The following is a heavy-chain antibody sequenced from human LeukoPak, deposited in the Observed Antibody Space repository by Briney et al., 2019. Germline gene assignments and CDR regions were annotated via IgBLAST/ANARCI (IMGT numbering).Heavy chain of an antibody. CDR2: ISPSGRSI. CDR3: ASFRTGYSYYFDY. V-gene: IGHV3-21*01. Sequence: GGSLRLSCAASVFTFSDYSMNWVRQTPGRGLEWVSSISPSGRSISYADSVKGRFTISRDNAKNSLYLQMSSLRAEDTAVYYCASFRTGYSYYFDYWGQGMLVTVSS. J-gene: IGHJ4*02. D-gene: IGHD3/OR15-3a*01. CDR1: VFTFSDYS.